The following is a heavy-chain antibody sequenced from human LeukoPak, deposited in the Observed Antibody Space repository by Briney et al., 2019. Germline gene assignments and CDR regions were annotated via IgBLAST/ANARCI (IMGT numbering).Heavy chain of an antibody. CDR1: GFTFSNSA. J-gene: IGHJ4*02. CDR3: AKSAGYCRGGTCYDY. V-gene: IGHV3-23*01. Sequence: GGSLRLSCGASGFTFSNSAMSWVRRAPGKGLEWVSGISGSGGNTYYADSVKGRFTISRDNSKNTLDLQMNSLRAEDTAVYYCAKSAGYCRGGTCYDYWGQGTLVTVSS. D-gene: IGHD2-15*01. CDR2: ISGSGGNT.